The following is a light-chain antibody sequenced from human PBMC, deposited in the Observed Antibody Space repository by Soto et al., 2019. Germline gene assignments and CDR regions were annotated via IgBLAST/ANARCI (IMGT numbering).Light chain of an antibody. CDR3: TSSTSGTLDV. CDR2: HVS. Sequence: QSVLTQAASVSGCPGQSITISCTGTSRDVGGYNYVSSYQPFPAKVPTLFISHVSYRPSGVSNRFSGSKSGNTASLTISGLQPEDEADYFCTSSTSGTLDVFGTGTKGPVL. CDR1: SRDVGGYNY. V-gene: IGLV2-14*01. J-gene: IGLJ1*01.